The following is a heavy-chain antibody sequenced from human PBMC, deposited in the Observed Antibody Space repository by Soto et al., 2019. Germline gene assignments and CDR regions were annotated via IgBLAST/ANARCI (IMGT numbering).Heavy chain of an antibody. CDR2: IIPIFGTA. CDR1: AGWSSSYE. CDR3: AIRDLYTAQGRIDY. V-gene: IGHV1-69*01. J-gene: IGHJ4*02. D-gene: IGHD5-18*01. Sequence: VRVGRKCSAGWSSSYEIKRVRQARGQGLAWMGGIIPIFGTANYAQKFQGRVTITADESTSTDYMELSSLRSEDTAVYYCAIRDLYTAQGRIDYWGQGTPVTVSS.